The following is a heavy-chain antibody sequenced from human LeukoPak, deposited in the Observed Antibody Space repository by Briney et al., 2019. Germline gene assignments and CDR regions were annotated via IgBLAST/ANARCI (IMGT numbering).Heavy chain of an antibody. CDR2: INHSGST. CDR3: ATTRGSRATYYDF. Sequence: SSETLSLTCAVSGYSISSGYYWGWIRQPPGKGLEWTGEINHSGSTNYNPSLKSRVTISVDTSKNQFSLKLSSVTAADTAVYYCATTRGSRATYYDFWGQGTLVTASS. J-gene: IGHJ4*02. CDR1: GYSISSGYY. D-gene: IGHD3-3*01. V-gene: IGHV4-38-2*01.